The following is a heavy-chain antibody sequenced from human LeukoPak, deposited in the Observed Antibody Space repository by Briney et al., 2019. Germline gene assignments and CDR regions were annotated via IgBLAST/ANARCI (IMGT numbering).Heavy chain of an antibody. CDR3: ARYGSWFDP. CDR2: INPNSGGT. V-gene: IGHV1-2*02. J-gene: IGHJ5*02. Sequence: ASGKVSCKASGDTFTDYYMHWVRQAPGQGLEWMGWINPNSGGTNYAQKFQGRVTMTRDTSISTAYMELSRLRSDDTAVYYCARYGSWFDPWAQGTLVTVSS. D-gene: IGHD4-17*01. CDR1: GDTFTDYY.